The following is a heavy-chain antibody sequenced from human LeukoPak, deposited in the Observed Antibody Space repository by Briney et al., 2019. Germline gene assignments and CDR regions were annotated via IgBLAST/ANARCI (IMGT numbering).Heavy chain of an antibody. CDR3: ARDGYNWNSGWFDP. CDR1: GGSISSSSYY. Sequence: PSETLSLTCTVSGGSISSSSYYWGWIRQPPGKGLEWIGSIYYSGSTYYNPSLKSRVTISVDTSKNQFSLKLSSVTAADTAVYYCARDGYNWNSGWFDPWGQGTLVTVSS. V-gene: IGHV4-39*07. D-gene: IGHD1-7*01. CDR2: IYYSGST. J-gene: IGHJ5*02.